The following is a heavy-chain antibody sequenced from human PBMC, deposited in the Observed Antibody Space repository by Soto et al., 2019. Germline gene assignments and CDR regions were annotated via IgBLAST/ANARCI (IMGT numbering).Heavy chain of an antibody. CDR3: ATYRNFFPI. J-gene: IGHJ3*02. CDR2: ISNSGST. CDR1: GGYISGGDYS. Sequence: QLQLQESGSGLVKPSQTLSLTCAVSGGYISGGDYSWSWIRQPPGKGLEWIGFISNSGSTYYNSSLKRRVALSVDRSKNHVFLNLTSVTAADTAVYYCATYRNFFPIWGQGTKVTVAS. V-gene: IGHV4-30-2*01. D-gene: IGHD3-3*01.